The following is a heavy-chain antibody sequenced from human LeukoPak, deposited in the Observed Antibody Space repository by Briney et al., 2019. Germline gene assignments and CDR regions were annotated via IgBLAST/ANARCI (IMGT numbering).Heavy chain of an antibody. D-gene: IGHD5-18*01. CDR1: GGSISNYF. CDR2: IYFSGRT. V-gene: IGHV4-4*07. CDR3: ARDLGYGYDHFDY. J-gene: IGHJ4*02. Sequence: SETLSLTCTVSGGSISNYFWSWIRQPAGKGLEWIGRIYFSGRTNYNPSLKSRATMSVDTSKNQFSLKVTSVTVADTAVYYCARDLGYGYDHFDYWGQGTLVTVSS.